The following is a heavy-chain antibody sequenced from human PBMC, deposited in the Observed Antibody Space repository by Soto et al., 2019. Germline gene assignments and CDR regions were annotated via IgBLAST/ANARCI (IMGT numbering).Heavy chain of an antibody. J-gene: IGHJ4*02. V-gene: IGHV3-15*01. CDR1: GFTFSSAW. Sequence: GGSLRLSCAASGFTFSSAWMGWVRQAPGKGLEWVGRSKSKSAGGTTDHSAPVKGRFAISRDDSKNTLFLQMNFLKVEDTAVYYCTTDWGIAALLLFDQWGPGTLVTVS. CDR3: TTDWGIAALLLFDQ. CDR2: SKSKSAGGTT. D-gene: IGHD6-13*01.